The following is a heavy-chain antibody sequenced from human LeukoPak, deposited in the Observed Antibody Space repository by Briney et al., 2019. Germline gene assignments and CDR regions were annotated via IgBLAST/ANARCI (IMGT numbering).Heavy chain of an antibody. CDR1: GYTFTSYY. CDR2: INSSGGST. J-gene: IGHJ4*02. CDR3: ARGYYYDSSGYYHFDY. Sequence: ASVKVSCKASGYTFTSYYMHWVRQAPGQGLEWMGIINSSGGSTSYAQKFQGRVTMTRDTSTSTVYMEPSSLRSEDTAVYYCARGYYYDSSGYYHFDYWGQGTLVTVSP. D-gene: IGHD3-22*01. V-gene: IGHV1-46*01.